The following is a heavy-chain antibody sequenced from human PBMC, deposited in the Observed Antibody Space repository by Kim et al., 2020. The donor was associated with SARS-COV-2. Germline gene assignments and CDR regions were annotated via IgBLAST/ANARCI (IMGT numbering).Heavy chain of an antibody. CDR1: GYTFTSYG. J-gene: IGHJ6*02. Sequence: ASVKVSCKASGYTFTSYGISWVRQAPGQGLEWMGWISAYNGNTNYAQKLQGRVTMTTDTSTSTAYMELRSLRSDDTAVYYCASYLPQSPSGYSSGWYEDYYYYGMDVWGQGTTVTVSS. D-gene: IGHD6-19*01. CDR2: ISAYNGNT. V-gene: IGHV1-18*04. CDR3: ASYLPQSPSGYSSGWYEDYYYYGMDV.